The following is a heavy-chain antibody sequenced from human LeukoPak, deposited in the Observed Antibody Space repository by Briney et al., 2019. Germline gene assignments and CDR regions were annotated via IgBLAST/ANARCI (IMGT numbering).Heavy chain of an antibody. D-gene: IGHD2-21*02. J-gene: IGHJ6*02. V-gene: IGHV3-20*04. Sequence: GGTLTLSCATSGFTFDNHGMSWVRQAPGKGLGWVSGINWRCAVRGYADPAMGRLTITRENAENSIHLHMHSLRAEDTALYYCARRTDYYSGYGMDVWGQGTTVTVSS. CDR3: ARRTDYYSGYGMDV. CDR2: INWRCAVR. CDR1: GFTFDNHG.